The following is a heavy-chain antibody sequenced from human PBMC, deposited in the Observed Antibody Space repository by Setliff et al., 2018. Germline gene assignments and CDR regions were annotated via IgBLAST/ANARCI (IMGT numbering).Heavy chain of an antibody. J-gene: IGHJ4*02. CDR1: GVSIANTASY. V-gene: IGHV4-61*09. Sequence: SETLSLTCNVSGVSIANTASYWSWLRQPAGKVLEWIGHINRRGSTNFTPSLKSRVTMSIDASKNQLSLKLSSVTAADSAIYYCARQVDTPMAPIDYWGQGTLVTVSS. CDR2: INRRGST. D-gene: IGHD5-18*01. CDR3: ARQVDTPMAPIDY.